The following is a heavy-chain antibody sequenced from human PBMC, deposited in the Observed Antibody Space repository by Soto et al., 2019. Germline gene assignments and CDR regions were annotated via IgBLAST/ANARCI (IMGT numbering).Heavy chain of an antibody. D-gene: IGHD3-9*01. J-gene: IGHJ4*02. Sequence: EVQLVESGGGLVKPGGSLRLSCAASGFTFSSYSMNWVRQAPGKGLEWVSSISSSSSYIYYADSVKGRFTISRDNAKNSLYLQMNSLRAEDTAVYYCARIRILTGYYLDYWGQGTLVTVSS. V-gene: IGHV3-21*01. CDR3: ARIRILTGYYLDY. CDR2: ISSSSSYI. CDR1: GFTFSSYS.